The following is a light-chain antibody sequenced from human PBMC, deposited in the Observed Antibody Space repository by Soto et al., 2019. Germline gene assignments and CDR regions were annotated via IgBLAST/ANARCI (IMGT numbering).Light chain of an antibody. Sequence: EIVLTQSPGTLSLSPGERATLSCRASQSVNNNYLAWYQHRLGQAPRLLIHGASNRATGIPDRFSGSGSGTDFILTISRLEPEDFALYYCQQYDTKPRTFGQGTKLEIK. J-gene: IGKJ2*01. V-gene: IGKV3-20*01. CDR3: QQYDTKPRT. CDR1: QSVNNNY. CDR2: GAS.